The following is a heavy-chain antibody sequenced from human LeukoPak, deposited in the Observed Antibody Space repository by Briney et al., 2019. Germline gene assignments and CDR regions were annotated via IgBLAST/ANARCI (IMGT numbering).Heavy chain of an antibody. CDR2: INPSGGIT. Sequence: ASVRVSCKASGYIFTNHYMHWVRQAPGQGLDWMGLINPSGGITHYAQKFQGRVTMTRDTATSTVYMELTSLRSEDTAVYSCARGEDIFGVIIGSPFDYWGQGTLVTVSS. CDR3: ARGEDIFGVIIGSPFDY. V-gene: IGHV1-46*01. J-gene: IGHJ4*02. D-gene: IGHD3-3*02. CDR1: GYIFTNHY.